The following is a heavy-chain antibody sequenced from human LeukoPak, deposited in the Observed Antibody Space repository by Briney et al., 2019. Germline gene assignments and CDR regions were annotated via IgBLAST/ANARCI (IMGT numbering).Heavy chain of an antibody. V-gene: IGHV3-66*01. CDR2: IYSGGST. J-gene: IGHJ4*02. Sequence: PGGFLRLSCAASGFTDSSNYMSWVRQAPGKGLEWVSVIYSGGSTYYADSVKGRFTISRDNSKNTLYLQMNSLRAEDTAVYYCARDNYDYVWGSYLVTNWGQGTLVTVSS. D-gene: IGHD3-16*01. CDR3: ARDNYDYVWGSYLVTN. CDR1: GFTDSSNY.